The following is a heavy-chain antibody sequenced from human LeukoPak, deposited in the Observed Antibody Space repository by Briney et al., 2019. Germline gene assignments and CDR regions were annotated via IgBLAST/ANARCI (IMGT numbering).Heavy chain of an antibody. D-gene: IGHD1-26*01. CDR1: GGSITSTTYH. CDR3: ARWDRLGYYHYYYMDV. V-gene: IGHV4-39*07. CDR2: INHSGST. Sequence: PSETLSLTCTVSGGSITSTTYHWGWIRQSPGKGLEWIGEINHSGSTNYNPSLKSRVTISVDTSKNQFSLKLSSVTAADTAVYYCARWDRLGYYHYYYMDVWGKGTTVTVSS. J-gene: IGHJ6*03.